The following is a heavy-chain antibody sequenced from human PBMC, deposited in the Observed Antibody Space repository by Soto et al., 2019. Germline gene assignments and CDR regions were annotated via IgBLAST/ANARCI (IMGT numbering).Heavy chain of an antibody. D-gene: IGHD5-18*01. CDR3: ARGGRIVDTGIGYYYYHAMDV. CDR2: FNPTGDTA. V-gene: IGHV1-46*01. Sequence: SVKVSCKACGYTFTSYYIHWVRQAPGQGLEWMGIFNPTGDTASYAQKLQGRVTMTRDTSTGTAYMELGSLRSEDTAVYYCARGGRIVDTGIGYYYYHAMDVWGQGTTVTVSS. J-gene: IGHJ6*02. CDR1: GYTFTSYY.